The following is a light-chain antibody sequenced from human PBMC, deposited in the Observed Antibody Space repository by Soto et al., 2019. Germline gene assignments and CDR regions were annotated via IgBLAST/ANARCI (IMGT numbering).Light chain of an antibody. CDR2: GAS. CDR1: QSVHNY. CDR3: QRYNTWPRFP. V-gene: IGKV3-15*01. Sequence: EIFLRQSQATMSLSPGDRAALSCKASQSVHNYLAWYQQKPGQAPRLLIYGASTRAAGVPPRFSGSGSGTEFTLTISSLQPEDFAVYYCQRYNTWPRFPFGPGTKADIK. J-gene: IGKJ3*01.